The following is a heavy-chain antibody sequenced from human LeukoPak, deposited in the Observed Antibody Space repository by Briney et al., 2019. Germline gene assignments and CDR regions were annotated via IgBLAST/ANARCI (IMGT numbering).Heavy chain of an antibody. J-gene: IGHJ4*02. CDR2: ISYDGSNK. CDR1: GFTFSSYA. V-gene: IGHV3-30*04. D-gene: IGHD5-18*01. Sequence: AGGSLRLSCAASGFTFSSYAMHWVRQAPGKGLERVAVISYDGSNKYYADSVKGRFTISRDNSKNTLYLQMNSLRAEDTAVYYCAKARGYSFGFDYWGQGTLVTVSS. CDR3: AKARGYSFGFDY.